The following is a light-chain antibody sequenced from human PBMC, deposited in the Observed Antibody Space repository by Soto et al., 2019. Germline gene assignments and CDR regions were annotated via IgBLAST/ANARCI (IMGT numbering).Light chain of an antibody. V-gene: IGLV2-11*01. CDR2: DVS. Sequence: QSVLTQPRSVSGSPGQSVTISCTGTSSDVGGYNYVSWYQHHPGKAPKLMIFDVSKPPSGVADRFSASKSGNTASLTISGLQDEDEADYYCCSYAGSYTFSVFGGGTKLTVL. CDR3: CSYAGSYTFSV. CDR1: SSDVGGYNY. J-gene: IGLJ2*01.